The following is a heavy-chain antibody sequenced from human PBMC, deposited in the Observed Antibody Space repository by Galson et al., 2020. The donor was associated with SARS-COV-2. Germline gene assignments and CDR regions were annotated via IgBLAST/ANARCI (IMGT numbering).Heavy chain of an antibody. CDR2: ISSSSTI. J-gene: IGHJ4*02. CDR1: GFTFSSYS. Sequence: GGSLRLSCAASGFTFSSYSMNWVRQAPGKGLEWVSYISSSSTIYYADSVKGRFTISRDNAKNSLYLQMNSLRAEETAVYYCARDPSLSPRWFGEPHQQFVYWGQGTLVTVSS. V-gene: IGHV3-48*01. D-gene: IGHD3-10*01. CDR3: ARDPSLSPRWFGEPHQQFVY.